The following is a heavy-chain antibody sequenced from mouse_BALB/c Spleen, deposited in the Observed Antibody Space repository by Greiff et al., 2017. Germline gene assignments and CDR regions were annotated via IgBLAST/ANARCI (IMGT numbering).Heavy chain of an antibody. CDR2: ISDGGSYT. J-gene: IGHJ4*01. CDR3: ARDQYYGSSYGAMDY. D-gene: IGHD1-1*01. CDR1: GFTFSDYY. Sequence: DVMLVESGGGLVKPGGSLKLSCAASGFTFSDYYMYWVRQTPEKRLEWVATISDGGSYTYYPDSVKGRFTISRDNAKNNLYLQMSSLKSEDTAMYYCARDQYYGSSYGAMDYWGQGTSVTVSS. V-gene: IGHV5-4*02.